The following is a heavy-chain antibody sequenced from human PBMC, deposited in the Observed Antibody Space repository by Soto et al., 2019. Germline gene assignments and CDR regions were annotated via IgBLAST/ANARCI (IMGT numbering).Heavy chain of an antibody. CDR3: AIYTSSFSYFDF. D-gene: IGHD2-2*02. J-gene: IGHJ4*02. CDR1: GYTFTSYG. V-gene: IGHV1-18*01. CDR2: ISAYNGKT. Sequence: GASVKVSCKASGYTFTSYGISWVRQAPGQGLEWMGWISAYNGKTNYAQKLQGRVTMTRDTSISTAYMDISGLSSEDTAVYFCAIYTSSFSYFDFWGQGTQVTVS.